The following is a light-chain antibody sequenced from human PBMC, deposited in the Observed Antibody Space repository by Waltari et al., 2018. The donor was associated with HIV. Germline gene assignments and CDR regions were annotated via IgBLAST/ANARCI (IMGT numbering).Light chain of an antibody. V-gene: IGLV2-23*02. CDR3: CSYAGSPYV. CDR2: EVT. CDR1: SRDVGNYNL. J-gene: IGLJ1*01. Sequence: HSALTQPASVSGSPGQSITISCTGPSRDVGNYNLVSWYQQHPGKAPKLIIYEVTKRPSGISNRFSGSKSGNTASLTISGLQAEDEADYYCCSYAGSPYVLGSGTKVTVL.